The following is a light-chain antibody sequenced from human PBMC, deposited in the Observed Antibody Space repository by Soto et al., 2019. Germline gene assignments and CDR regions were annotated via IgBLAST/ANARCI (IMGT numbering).Light chain of an antibody. CDR1: GSSIGTNT. J-gene: IGLJ2*01. CDR3: AAWDGSLNNVL. CDR2: GNN. V-gene: IGLV1-44*01. Sequence: QSVLTQPPSASGTPGQRVTISCSGSGSSIGTNTVNWYRQLPGTAPKLLIYGNNPRPTVVPDRFSGSKSGTSASLGISGLQSEDEADYYCAAWDGSLNNVLFGGGTKVTVL.